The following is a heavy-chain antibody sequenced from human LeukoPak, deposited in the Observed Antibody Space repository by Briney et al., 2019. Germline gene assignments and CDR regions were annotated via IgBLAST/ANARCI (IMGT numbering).Heavy chain of an antibody. CDR3: ASLVRPAAPV. CDR1: GFTFSDYY. V-gene: IGHV3-11*06. Sequence: SGESLRLSCAASGFTFSDYYMSWIRQAPGKGLEWVSYISSSGSYTNYADSVKGRFTISRDDAKNSLYLQMNSLRAEDTAVYYCASLVRPAAPVWGQGTLVTVSS. D-gene: IGHD2-2*01. J-gene: IGHJ4*02. CDR2: ISSSGSYT.